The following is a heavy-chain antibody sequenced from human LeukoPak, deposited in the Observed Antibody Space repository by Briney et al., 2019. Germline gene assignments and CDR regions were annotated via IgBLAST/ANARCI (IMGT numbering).Heavy chain of an antibody. CDR2: IYYSGST. V-gene: IGHV4-39*07. Sequence: SETLSLTCTVSGGSISSSSYYWGWIRQPPGKGLEWIGSIYYSGSTYYNPSLKSRVTISVDTSKNQFSLKLSSVTAADTAVYYCARGGYCSGGSCYATYGYWGQGTLVTVSS. D-gene: IGHD2-15*01. J-gene: IGHJ4*02. CDR3: ARGGYCSGGSCYATYGY. CDR1: GGSISSSSYY.